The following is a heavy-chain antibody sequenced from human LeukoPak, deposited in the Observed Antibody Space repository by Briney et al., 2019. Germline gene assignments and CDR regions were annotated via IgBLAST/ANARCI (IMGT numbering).Heavy chain of an antibody. J-gene: IGHJ6*03. CDR2: IYYSGST. D-gene: IGHD3-16*02. CDR1: GGSISSYY. Sequence: PSETLSLTCTVSGGSISSYYWSWIRQPPGKGLEWIGYIYYSGSTNYNPSLKSRVTISVDTSMNQFSLKLSSVTAADTAVYYCARDLLTSFPYYYYYMDVWGKGTTVTVSS. CDR3: ARDLLTSFPYYYYYMDV. V-gene: IGHV4-59*01.